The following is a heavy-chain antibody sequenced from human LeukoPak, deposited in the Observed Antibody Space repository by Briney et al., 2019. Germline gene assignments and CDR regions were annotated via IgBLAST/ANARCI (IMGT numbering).Heavy chain of an antibody. CDR3: ARVRSVGGNPHAFNI. D-gene: IGHD4-23*01. V-gene: IGHV3-9*01. J-gene: IGHJ3*02. Sequence: GRSLRLSCAASGFTFDDYAMHWVRQAPGKGLEWVSGISWNSGSIGYAGSVKGRFTISRDNAKNSLYLQMNSLRVEDTALYYCARVRSVGGNPHAFNIWGQGTMVTVSS. CDR2: ISWNSGSI. CDR1: GFTFDDYA.